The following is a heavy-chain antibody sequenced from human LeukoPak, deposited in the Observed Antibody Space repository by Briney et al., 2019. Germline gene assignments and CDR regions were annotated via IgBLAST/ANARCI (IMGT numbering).Heavy chain of an antibody. CDR3: ARDKFSSGWYNPIDY. Sequence: ASVKVSCKASGYTFTSYGISWVRQAPGQGLEWMGWISAYNGNTNYAQKLQGRVTMTTDTSTSTAYMELRSLRSDDTAVYYCARDKFSSGWYNPIDYWGQGTLVTVSS. CDR2: ISAYNGNT. V-gene: IGHV1-18*01. J-gene: IGHJ4*02. D-gene: IGHD6-13*01. CDR1: GYTFTSYG.